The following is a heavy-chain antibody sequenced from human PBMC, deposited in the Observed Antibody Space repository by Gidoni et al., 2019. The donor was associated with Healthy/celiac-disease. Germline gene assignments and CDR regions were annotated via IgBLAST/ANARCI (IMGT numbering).Heavy chain of an antibody. D-gene: IGHD5-18*01. Sequence: EVQLLESGGGLVQPGGSLRLSCAASGFTFGSYAMSWVRQAPGKGLEWVSAISGSGGSTYYADSVKGRFTISRDNSKNTLYLQMNSLRAEDTAVYYCAKDQGGGYSYVALWDYWGQGTLVTVSS. J-gene: IGHJ4*02. CDR3: AKDQGGGYSYVALWDY. V-gene: IGHV3-23*01. CDR2: ISGSGGST. CDR1: GFTFGSYA.